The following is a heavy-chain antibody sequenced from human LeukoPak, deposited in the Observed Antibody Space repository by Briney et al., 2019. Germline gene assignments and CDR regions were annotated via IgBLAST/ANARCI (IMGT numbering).Heavy chain of an antibody. J-gene: IGHJ3*02. V-gene: IGHV1-24*01. CDR2: FDPEDGET. D-gene: IGHD2-21*02. CDR3: KGIVVVTGSSDAFDI. CDR1: GYTLTELS. Sequence: ASVKVSCKVSGYTLTELSMHWVRQAPGKGLEWMGGFDPEDGETIYAQKFQGRVTMTEDTSTDTAYMELSSLRSENTAVYYCKGIVVVTGSSDAFDIWGQGTMVTVSS.